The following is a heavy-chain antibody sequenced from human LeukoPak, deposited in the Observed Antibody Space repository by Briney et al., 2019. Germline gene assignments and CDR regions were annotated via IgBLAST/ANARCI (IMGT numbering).Heavy chain of an antibody. CDR2: INHSGST. V-gene: IGHV4-34*01. J-gene: IGHJ5*02. CDR1: GGSFSGYY. Sequence: SETLSHTCAVYGGSFSGYYWSWIRQPPGKGLEWIGEINHSGSTNYNPSLKSRVTISVDTSKNQFSLKLSSVTAADTAVYYCARGDIVVVTAIRWFDPWGQGTLVTVSS. D-gene: IGHD2-21*02. CDR3: ARGDIVVVTAIRWFDP.